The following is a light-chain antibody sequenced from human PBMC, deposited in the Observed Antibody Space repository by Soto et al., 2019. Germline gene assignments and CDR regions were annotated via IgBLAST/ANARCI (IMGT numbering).Light chain of an antibody. V-gene: IGKV3-20*01. Sequence: EIVLTQSPGTLSLSPWERATLSCRASQSFNSIYLAWYQQRPGQAPRLLIYSSSSRASGIPDRFSGSGSGTDFTLTISRLEPEDFAVYYCQQYRTSPPTWTFGQGTKVDIK. CDR3: QQYRTSPPTWT. CDR2: SSS. J-gene: IGKJ1*01. CDR1: QSFNSIY.